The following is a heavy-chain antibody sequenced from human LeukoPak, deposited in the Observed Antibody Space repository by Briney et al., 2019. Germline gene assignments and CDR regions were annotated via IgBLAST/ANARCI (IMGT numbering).Heavy chain of an antibody. J-gene: IGHJ4*02. Sequence: QPGGSLRLSCAASGFTFSSYWMSWVRQAPGKGLEWVATIRQDGSQEYYVDSVKGRFTISRDNAKNSLYLQMNSLRAEDTAVYYCARESGSVASEVDFDYWGQGTLVTVSS. CDR3: ARESGSVASEVDFDY. V-gene: IGHV3-7*01. CDR2: IRQDGSQE. CDR1: GFTFSSYW. D-gene: IGHD1-26*01.